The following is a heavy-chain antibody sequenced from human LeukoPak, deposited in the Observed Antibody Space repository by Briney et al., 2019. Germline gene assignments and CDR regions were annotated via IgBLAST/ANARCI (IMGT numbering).Heavy chain of an antibody. Sequence: GRSLRLSCAASGFTFSSYAMHWVRQAPGKGLEWVAVISYDGSNKYYADSVKGRFTISRDNSKNTLYLQMNSLRAEDTAVYYCASTFWSGYLSYYYMDVWGKGTTVIVSS. D-gene: IGHD3-3*01. CDR1: GFTFSSYA. CDR3: ASTFWSGYLSYYYMDV. CDR2: ISYDGSNK. J-gene: IGHJ6*03. V-gene: IGHV3-30-3*01.